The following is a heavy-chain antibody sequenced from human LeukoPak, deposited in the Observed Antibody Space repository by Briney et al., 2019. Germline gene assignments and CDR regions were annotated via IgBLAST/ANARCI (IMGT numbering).Heavy chain of an antibody. CDR1: GYTFTNYD. CDR3: ARGLRREQQLLRAFDY. J-gene: IGHJ4*02. Sequence: ASVRVSCKASGYTFTNYDINWVRQASGQGLEWMGWMNPNSGNTGSAQKFQGRVTMASNTSISTAYMELSSLRSEDTAVYYCARGLRREQQLLRAFDYWGQGTPVAVSS. D-gene: IGHD6-13*01. CDR2: MNPNSGNT. V-gene: IGHV1-8*01.